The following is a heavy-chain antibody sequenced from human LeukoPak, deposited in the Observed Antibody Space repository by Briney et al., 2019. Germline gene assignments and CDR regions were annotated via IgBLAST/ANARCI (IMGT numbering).Heavy chain of an antibody. V-gene: IGHV3-7*03. CDR2: IKQDGSEK. J-gene: IGHJ5*02. CDR1: GFTFSSYW. D-gene: IGHD1-26*01. Sequence: PGGSLRLSCAASGFTFSSYWMSWVRQAPGKGLEWVANIKQDGSEKYYVDSVKGRFTISRDNAKNSLYLQMNSLRAEDTAVYYCAPGGGSYDYSWFDPWGQGTLVTVSS. CDR3: APGGGSYDYSWFDP.